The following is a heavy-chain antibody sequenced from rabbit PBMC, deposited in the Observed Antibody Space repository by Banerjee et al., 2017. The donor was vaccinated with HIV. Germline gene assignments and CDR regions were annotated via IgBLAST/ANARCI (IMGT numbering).Heavy chain of an antibody. Sequence: QEQLGESGGDLVQPGGSLKVSCKDSGFDFSSTYYMGWVRQAPGKGLEWIGCIGGGSSGITYYASWAKGRFTISKTSSTTVTLQMTSLTAADTATYFCARHETGTSGWNFALWGPGTLVTVS. V-gene: IGHV1S45*01. D-gene: IGHD1-1*01. CDR3: ARHETGTSGWNFAL. J-gene: IGHJ4*01. CDR1: GFDFSSTYY. CDR2: IGGGSSGIT.